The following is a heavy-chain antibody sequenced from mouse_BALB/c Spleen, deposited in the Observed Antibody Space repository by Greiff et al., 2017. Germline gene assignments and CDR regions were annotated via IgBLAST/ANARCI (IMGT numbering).Heavy chain of an antibody. D-gene: IGHD2-4*01. CDR3: ARDIGGYDYDEVFAY. CDR1: GFTFSDYY. CDR2: ISDGGSYT. Sequence: EVQRVESGGGLVKPGGSLKLSCAASGFTFSDYYMYWVRQTPEKRLEWVATISDGGSYTYYTDSVKGRFTISRDNAKNNLYLQMSSLKSEDTAMYYCARDIGGYDYDEVFAYWGQGTLVTVSA. V-gene: IGHV5-4*02. J-gene: IGHJ3*01.